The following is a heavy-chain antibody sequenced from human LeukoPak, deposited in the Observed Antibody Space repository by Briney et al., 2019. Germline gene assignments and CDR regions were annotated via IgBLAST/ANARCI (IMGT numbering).Heavy chain of an antibody. Sequence: PSETLSLTCTVSGGSISSSSYYWGWIRQPPGKGLEWIGSIYYSGSTYYNPSLKSRVTISVDTSKNQFSLKLSSVTAADTAVYYCARVGGYDLMYYFDYWGQGTLVTVSS. CDR2: IYYSGST. J-gene: IGHJ4*02. D-gene: IGHD5-12*01. CDR1: GGSISSSSYY. V-gene: IGHV4-39*07. CDR3: ARVGGYDLMYYFDY.